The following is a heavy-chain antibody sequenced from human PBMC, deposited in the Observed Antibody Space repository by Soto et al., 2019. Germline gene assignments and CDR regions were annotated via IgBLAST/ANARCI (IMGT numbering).Heavy chain of an antibody. J-gene: IGHJ4*02. D-gene: IGHD2-21*02. CDR2: IWYDGSNK. CDR3: ASLHTVVTATGGY. Sequence: QVQLVESGGGVVQPGRSLRLSCAASGFTFSSYGMHWVRQAPGKGLEWVAVIWYDGSNKYYADSVKGRFTISRDNSKNTLYLQMNSLRAEDTAVSYCASLHTVVTATGGYWGQGTLVTVSS. V-gene: IGHV3-33*01. CDR1: GFTFSSYG.